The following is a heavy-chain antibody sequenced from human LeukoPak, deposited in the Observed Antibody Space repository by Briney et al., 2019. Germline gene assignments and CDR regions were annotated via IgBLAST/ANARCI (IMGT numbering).Heavy chain of an antibody. CDR3: ARGKVHYYGSGSYRYYGMDV. Sequence: SEIPSLTCAVYGGSFSGYYWSWIRQPPGKGLEWIGEINHSGSTNYNPSLKSRVTISVDTSKNQFSLKLSSVTAADTAVYYCARGKVHYYGSGSYRYYGMDVWGQGTTVTVSS. CDR1: GGSFSGYY. V-gene: IGHV4-34*01. D-gene: IGHD3-10*01. CDR2: INHSGST. J-gene: IGHJ6*02.